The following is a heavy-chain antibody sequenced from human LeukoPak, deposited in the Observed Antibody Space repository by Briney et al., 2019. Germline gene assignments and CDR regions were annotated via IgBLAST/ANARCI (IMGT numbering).Heavy chain of an antibody. CDR1: GFTFSSYG. Sequence: GGSLRLSCAASGFTFSSYGMRWVRQAPGKGLEWVAVISYDGSNKYYADSVKGRFTISRDNSKNTPYLQMNSLRAEDTAVYYCAKDVGSSWYNAFDIWGQGTMVTVSS. D-gene: IGHD6-13*01. CDR3: AKDVGSSWYNAFDI. CDR2: ISYDGSNK. V-gene: IGHV3-30*18. J-gene: IGHJ3*02.